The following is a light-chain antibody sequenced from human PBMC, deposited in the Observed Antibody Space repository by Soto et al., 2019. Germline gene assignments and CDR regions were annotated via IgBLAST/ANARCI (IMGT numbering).Light chain of an antibody. CDR3: QQYDSFPFT. Sequence: DIQMTQSPSSLSASVGDRVTITCQASQDISKYLNWYQQQPGKAPKLLIYDSSNLETRVPSRFSATGSGAYYAFTISXXXXXXXXXYHCQQYDSFPFTF. CDR1: QDISKY. J-gene: IGKJ3*01. CDR2: DSS. V-gene: IGKV1-33*01.